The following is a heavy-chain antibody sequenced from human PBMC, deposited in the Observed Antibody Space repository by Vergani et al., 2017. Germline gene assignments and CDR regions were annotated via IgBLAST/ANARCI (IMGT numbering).Heavy chain of an antibody. Sequence: EVQLLESGGGLVQPGGSLRLSCAASGFTFSSHAMSWVRQGPGQGLEWVSSIKNTGDSTHYADSVKGRFTISRDNSKNTLYLQMNSLRVEDTAVYYCGRGSDNYNWGQGTLVTVSS. J-gene: IGHJ4*02. V-gene: IGHV3-23*01. CDR3: GRGSDNYN. CDR1: GFTFSSHA. CDR2: IKNTGDST. D-gene: IGHD5-24*01.